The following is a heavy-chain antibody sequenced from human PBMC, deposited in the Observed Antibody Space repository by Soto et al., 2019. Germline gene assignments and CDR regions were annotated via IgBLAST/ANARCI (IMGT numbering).Heavy chain of an antibody. CDR1: GYIFTNHY. J-gene: IGHJ4*02. D-gene: IGHD3-22*01. CDR3: ARADYYDSSGFYYDY. V-gene: IGHV1-46*01. CDR2: INPSGGST. Sequence: QVQLVQSGAEVKKPGASVKVSCKASGYIFTNHYIHWVRQAPGQGLEWMGIINPSGGSTNYLQKFQGRVTMTMDKSPSTVYMELSSLRSEDTAVYFCARADYYDSSGFYYDYWGQGTLVTVSS.